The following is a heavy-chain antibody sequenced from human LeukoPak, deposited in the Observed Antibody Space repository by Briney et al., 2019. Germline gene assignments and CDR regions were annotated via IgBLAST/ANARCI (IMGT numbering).Heavy chain of an antibody. J-gene: IGHJ3*02. D-gene: IGHD2-2*03. CDR1: GFTFSNHA. CDR3: ARVDDLDAFDI. CDR2: ISDDGRSK. Sequence: GGSLGLSCVTSGFTFSNHAMHWVRQGPGKGLEWVAVISDDGRSKFYAHSVKGRFTISRDNSKNTLFLQINSLRPEDTAVYYCARVDDLDAFDIWGQGTLVTVSS. V-gene: IGHV3-30*04.